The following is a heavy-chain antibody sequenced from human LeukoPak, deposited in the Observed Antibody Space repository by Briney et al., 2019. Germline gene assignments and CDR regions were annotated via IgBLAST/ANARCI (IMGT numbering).Heavy chain of an antibody. J-gene: IGHJ3*02. CDR2: ISAYNGNK. V-gene: IGHV1-18*01. Sequence: GASVKVSCKGSGYTFTSYSISWVRQAPGQGLEWMGWISAYNGNKHYEQKIQGRVTMTTDTPTSTANMKLRSLRSDDTVGYYGASTNCSDRVGYYGGDDFHIWRQDTIVSVSS. CDR1: GYTFTSYS. CDR3: ASTNCSDRVGYYGGDDFHI. D-gene: IGHD3-22*01.